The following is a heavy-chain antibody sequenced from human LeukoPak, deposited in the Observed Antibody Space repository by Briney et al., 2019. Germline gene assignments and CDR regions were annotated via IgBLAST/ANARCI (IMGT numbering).Heavy chain of an antibody. CDR1: GGSISNYY. CDR3: ARHKDGGTFPMDS. Sequence: PSETLSLTCTVSGGSISNYYWGWLRHPPGKGLEYIGHIYYSGSTNYNPSLNSRVTISVDTSKNQFSLRLSSVTAADTSVYYCARHKDGGTFPMDSWGQGTLVTVSS. CDR2: IYYSGST. D-gene: IGHD1-26*01. V-gene: IGHV4-59*08. J-gene: IGHJ4*02.